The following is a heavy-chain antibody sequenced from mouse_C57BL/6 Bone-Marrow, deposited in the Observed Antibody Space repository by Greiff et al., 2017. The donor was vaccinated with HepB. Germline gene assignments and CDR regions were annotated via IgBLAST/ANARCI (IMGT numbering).Heavy chain of an antibody. CDR1: GYTFTSYW. V-gene: IGHV1-55*01. J-gene: IGHJ1*03. CDR3: ARRYYGSSYGYWYFDV. CDR2: IYPGSGST. D-gene: IGHD1-1*01. Sequence: QVQLKQPGAELVKPGASVKMSCKASGYTFTSYWITWVKQRPGQGLEWIGDIYPGSGSTNYNEKFKSKATLTVDTSSSTAYMQLSSLTSEDSAVYYCARRYYGSSYGYWYFDVWGTGTTVTVSS.